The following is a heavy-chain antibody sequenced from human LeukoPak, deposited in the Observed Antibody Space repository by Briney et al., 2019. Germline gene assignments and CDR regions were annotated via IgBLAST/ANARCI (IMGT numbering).Heavy chain of an antibody. CDR1: GFTFSSYA. CDR3: ASGDCSSTSCYNWGFDP. CDR2: ISCDGSNK. J-gene: IGHJ5*02. D-gene: IGHD2-2*01. V-gene: IGHV3-30-3*01. Sequence: GRSLRLSCAASGFTFSSYAMHWVRQAPGKGLEWVAVISCDGSNKYYADSVKGRFTISRDNSKNTLYLQMNSLRAEDTAVYYCASGDCSSTSCYNWGFDPWGQGTLVTVSS.